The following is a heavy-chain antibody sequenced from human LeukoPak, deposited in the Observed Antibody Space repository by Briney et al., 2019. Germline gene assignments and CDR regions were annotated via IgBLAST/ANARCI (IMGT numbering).Heavy chain of an antibody. V-gene: IGHV4-59*12. J-gene: IGHJ4*02. CDR3: ARDWEAAGTFDY. Sequence: SETLSLTCTVSGCSISSYYWSCIRQPPGRGLEWIGYIYYSGSTNYNPSLKSRVTISVDTSKNQFSLKLSSVTAADTAVYYWARDWEAAGTFDYWGQRTLVTVSS. CDR1: GCSISSYY. CDR2: IYYSGST. D-gene: IGHD6-13*01.